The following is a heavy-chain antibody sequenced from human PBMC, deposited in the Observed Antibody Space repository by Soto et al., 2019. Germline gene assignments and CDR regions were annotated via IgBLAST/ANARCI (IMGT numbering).Heavy chain of an antibody. V-gene: IGHV3-7*05. D-gene: IGHD3-3*01. CDR2: INPDGNDR. Sequence: PGGSLRLSCVGSGFGFTRSYMAWVRRTPGEGLEWLANINPDGNDRYYVDSIKGRFTISRDNAKSSLYLQMNNLRAEDTALYYCARDYYAGNEYWGQGTLVTVAS. CDR3: ARDYYAGNEY. J-gene: IGHJ4*02. CDR1: GFGFTRSY.